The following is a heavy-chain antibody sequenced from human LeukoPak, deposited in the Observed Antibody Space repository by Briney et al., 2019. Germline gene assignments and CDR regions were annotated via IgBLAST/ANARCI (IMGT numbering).Heavy chain of an antibody. Sequence: GGSLRLSCVASGFTFNNYWMSWVRQAPGKGLEWVASLKQDGSDKYYVDSVRGRFTISRDNAKNSLYLQMSSLRAGDTAVYYCARGYMTADYWGQGSLVTVSS. CDR2: LKQDGSDK. J-gene: IGHJ4*02. CDR1: GFTFNNYW. V-gene: IGHV3-7*05. CDR3: ARGYMTADY. D-gene: IGHD2-2*02.